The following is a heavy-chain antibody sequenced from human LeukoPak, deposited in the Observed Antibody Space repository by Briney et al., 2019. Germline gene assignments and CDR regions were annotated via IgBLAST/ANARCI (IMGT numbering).Heavy chain of an antibody. J-gene: IGHJ6*02. Sequence: SETLSLTCAVYGGSFSGYYWSWIRQPPGKALEWIGEINHSGSTNYNPSLKSRVTISVDTSKNQFSLNLSSVTAADTAMYYCARDRSPEGYYDSSHWDYYHGMDVWGQGTTVTVSS. CDR2: INHSGST. CDR1: GGSFSGYY. D-gene: IGHD3-22*01. V-gene: IGHV4-34*01. CDR3: ARDRSPEGYYDSSHWDYYHGMDV.